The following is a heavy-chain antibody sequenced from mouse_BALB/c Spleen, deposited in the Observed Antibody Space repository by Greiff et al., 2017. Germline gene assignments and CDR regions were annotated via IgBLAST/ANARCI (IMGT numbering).Heavy chain of an antibody. J-gene: IGHJ3*01. V-gene: IGHV1S56*01. D-gene: IGHD2-14*01. CDR3: AREGINRYKAWFAY. CDR1: GYTFTSYY. Sequence: VQLQQSGPELVKPGASVRISCKASGYTFTSYYIHWVKQRPGQGLEWIGWIYPGNVNTKYNEKFKGKATLTADKSSSTAYMQLSSLTSEDSAVYFCAREGINRYKAWFAYWGQGTLVTVSA. CDR2: IYPGNVNT.